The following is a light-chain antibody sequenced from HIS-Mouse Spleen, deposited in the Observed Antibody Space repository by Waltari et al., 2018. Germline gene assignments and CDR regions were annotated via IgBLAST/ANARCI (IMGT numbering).Light chain of an antibody. CDR1: QGISSF. V-gene: IGKV1-9*01. CDR2: AAS. J-gene: IGKJ1*01. Sequence: DIQLTQSPSFLSASVGDRVTITCRASQGISSFSSCYQQKPGKAPKLLIYAASTLQSRVPSRFSGSGAGTEFTLTISSLQPEDFATYYCQQLNSYPPTFGQGTKVEIK. CDR3: QQLNSYPPT.